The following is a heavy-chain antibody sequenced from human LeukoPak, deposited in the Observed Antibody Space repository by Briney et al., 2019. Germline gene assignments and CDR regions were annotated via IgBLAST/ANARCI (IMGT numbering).Heavy chain of an antibody. CDR3: AREGYYDSSGYDDY. CDR2: INWNGGST. V-gene: IGHV3-20*04. D-gene: IGHD3-22*01. Sequence: GGSLRLSCAASGFTFDDYGMSWVRQAPGKGLEWVSGINWNGGSTGYADSVKGRFTISRDNAKNSLYLQMNSLRAEDTALYYCAREGYYDSSGYDDYWGQGTLVTVSS. J-gene: IGHJ4*02. CDR1: GFTFDDYG.